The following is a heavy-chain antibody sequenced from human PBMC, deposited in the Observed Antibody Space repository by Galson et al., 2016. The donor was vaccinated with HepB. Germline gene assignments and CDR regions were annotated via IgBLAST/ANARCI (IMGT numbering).Heavy chain of an antibody. D-gene: IGHD1-1*01. J-gene: IGHJ4*01. CDR3: ASEVIQLERHRYIDF. CDR1: GYTFTGYY. V-gene: IGHV1-2*02. CDR2: INPNSGGT. Sequence: SVKVSCKASGYTFTGYYMHWVRQAPGQGLEWMGWINPNSGGTNYAQKFQGRVTVTEDTSTDTAYMELTSLRSEDTAVYYCASEVIQLERHRYIDFWGQGTLVIVSS.